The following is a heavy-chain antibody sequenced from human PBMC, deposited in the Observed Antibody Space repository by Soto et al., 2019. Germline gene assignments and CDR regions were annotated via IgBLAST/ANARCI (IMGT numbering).Heavy chain of an antibody. Sequence: QVTVKESGPVLVKPTETLTLTCTVSGFSLSNAGLGVSWIRQPPGKALEWLAHIFSNDEKSYSTSLKRRLTISKDTSKSQVVLTMTNMDPVDTATYYCASAYSTSGYWFDPWGQVTLVTVSS. CDR3: ASAYSTSGYWFDP. D-gene: IGHD6-13*01. V-gene: IGHV2-26*01. CDR1: GFSLSNAGLG. CDR2: IFSNDEK. J-gene: IGHJ5*02.